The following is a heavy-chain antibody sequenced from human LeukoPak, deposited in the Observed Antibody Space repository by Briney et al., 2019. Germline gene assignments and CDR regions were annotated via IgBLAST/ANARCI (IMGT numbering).Heavy chain of an antibody. CDR2: INSDGSTT. CDR1: GFTFITYW. Sequence: PGGSLRLFCAASGFTFITYWMHWVRQAPGKGLVWVSSINSDGSTTTYADSVKGRFTISRDNAKNMVYLQMNSLRAEDTAVYYCARAFGSGSQVINYFDFWGQGTLVTVSS. V-gene: IGHV3-74*01. D-gene: IGHD3-10*01. CDR3: ARAFGSGSQVINYFDF. J-gene: IGHJ4*02.